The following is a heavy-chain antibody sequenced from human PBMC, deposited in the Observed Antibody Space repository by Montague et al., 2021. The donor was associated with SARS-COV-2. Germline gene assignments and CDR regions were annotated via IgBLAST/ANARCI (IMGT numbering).Heavy chain of an antibody. CDR3: ARTSASSDY. D-gene: IGHD1-26*01. V-gene: IGHV6-1*01. J-gene: IGHJ4*02. Sequence: CAISGDSVSSNSAAWKSIRQSPERDFDRLGRTYYRSKWYNDYAVSVKSRITINPDTSKNQISLQLNSVTPEDTAVYYCARTSASSDYWGQGTLVTVSS. CDR1: GDSVSSNSAA. CDR2: TYYRSKWYN.